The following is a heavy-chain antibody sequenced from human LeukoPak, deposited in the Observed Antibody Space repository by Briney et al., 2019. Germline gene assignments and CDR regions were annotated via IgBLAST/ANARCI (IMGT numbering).Heavy chain of an antibody. Sequence: SETLSLTCAVYGGSFSGYYWSWIRQPPGKGLEWIGEINHSGSTNYNPSLKSRVTISVDTSKNQFSLKLSSVTAADTAAYYCARGPSTHRLRRYYYYMDVWGKGTTVTVSS. D-gene: IGHD1-14*01. CDR1: GGSFSGYY. CDR3: ARGPSTHRLRRYYYYMDV. CDR2: INHSGST. V-gene: IGHV4-34*01. J-gene: IGHJ6*03.